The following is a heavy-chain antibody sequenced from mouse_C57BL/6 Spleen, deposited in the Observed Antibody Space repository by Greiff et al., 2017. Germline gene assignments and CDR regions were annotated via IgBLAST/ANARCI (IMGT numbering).Heavy chain of an antibody. D-gene: IGHD2-4*01. V-gene: IGHV5-12*01. J-gene: IGHJ4*01. CDR3: ARYDYDVTYAMDY. CDR2: ISNGGGST. Sequence: EVKLVESGGGLVQPGGSLKLSCAASGFTFSDYYMYWVRQTPEKRLEWVAYISNGGGSTYYPDTVKGRFPISRDNAKNTLYLQMSRLKSEDTAMYYCARYDYDVTYAMDYWGQGTSVTDSS. CDR1: GFTFSDYY.